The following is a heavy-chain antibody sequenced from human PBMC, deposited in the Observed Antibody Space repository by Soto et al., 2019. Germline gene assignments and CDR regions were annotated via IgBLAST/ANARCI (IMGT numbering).Heavy chain of an antibody. CDR3: ARDREWVGDNMVRYCMDV. CDR2: ISYDGSNK. CDR1: GFTFSSYA. V-gene: IGHV3-30-3*01. D-gene: IGHD3-10*01. Sequence: QVQLVESGGGVVQPGRSLRLSCAASGFTFSSYAMHWVRQAPGKGLEWVAVISYDGSNKYYADSVKGRFTISRDNSKNTLYLQMNSLRAEDTAVYYCARDREWVGDNMVRYCMDVWGQGTTVTVSS. J-gene: IGHJ6*02.